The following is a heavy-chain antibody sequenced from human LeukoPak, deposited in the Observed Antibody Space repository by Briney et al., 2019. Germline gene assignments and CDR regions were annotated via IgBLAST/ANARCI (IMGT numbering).Heavy chain of an antibody. D-gene: IGHD3-22*01. J-gene: IGHJ3*02. CDR1: GGSISSYY. Sequence: SETLSLTCTVSGGSISSYYWSWIRQPPGKGLEWIGYIYYSGSTNYNPFLKSRVTISVDTSKNQFSLKLSSVTAADTAVYYCARSLYDSSGYYAFDIWGQGTMVTVSS. CDR3: ARSLYDSSGYYAFDI. V-gene: IGHV4-59*08. CDR2: IYYSGST.